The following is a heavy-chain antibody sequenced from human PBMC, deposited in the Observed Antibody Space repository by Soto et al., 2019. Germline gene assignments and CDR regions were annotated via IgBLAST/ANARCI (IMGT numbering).Heavy chain of an antibody. D-gene: IGHD6-13*01. Sequence: EVQLVESGGGLVQPGGSLRLSCAASGFTFSSYEMNWVRQAPGKGLEGVSYISSSGSTIYYADSVKGRFTISRDNAKNSLYLQMNSLRAEDTAVYYCARWGIAAAPFDYWGQGTLVTVSS. CDR2: ISSSGSTI. CDR1: GFTFSSYE. CDR3: ARWGIAAAPFDY. V-gene: IGHV3-48*03. J-gene: IGHJ4*02.